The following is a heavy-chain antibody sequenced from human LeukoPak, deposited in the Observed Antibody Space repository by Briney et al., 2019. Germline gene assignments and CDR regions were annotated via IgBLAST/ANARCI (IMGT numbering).Heavy chain of an antibody. J-gene: IGHJ2*01. CDR2: INHSGST. V-gene: IGHV4-34*01. Sequence: SETLSLTCAVYGGSFSGYYWSWIRQPPGKGLEWIGEINHSGSTNYNPSLTSRVTISVDTSKNQFSLKLSSVTAADTAVYYCARSPSPYYDFWSGYSSYWYFDLWGRGTLVTVSS. CDR1: GGSFSGYY. D-gene: IGHD3-3*01. CDR3: ARSPSPYYDFWSGYSSYWYFDL.